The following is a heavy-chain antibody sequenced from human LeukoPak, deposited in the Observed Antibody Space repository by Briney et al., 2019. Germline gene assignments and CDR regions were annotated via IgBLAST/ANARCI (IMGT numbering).Heavy chain of an antibody. Sequence: SETLSLTCSVSGTSISNNYWSWIRQPPGKGLEWLGCIFCSGGTNYKPSLKSRITISVDTSKNQLSLRLSSVTAADTAVYYCARHVDYWGQGTLVTVSS. J-gene: IGHJ4*02. CDR2: IFCSGGT. CDR1: GTSISNNY. V-gene: IGHV4-59*08. CDR3: ARHVDY.